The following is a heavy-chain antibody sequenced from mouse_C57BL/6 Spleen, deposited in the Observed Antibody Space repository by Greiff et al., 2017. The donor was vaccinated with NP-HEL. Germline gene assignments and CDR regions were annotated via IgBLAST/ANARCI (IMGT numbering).Heavy chain of an antibody. J-gene: IGHJ3*01. V-gene: IGHV1-52*01. CDR1: GYTFTSYW. D-gene: IGHD2-1*01. CDR2: IDPSDSET. CDR3: AREGNFYWPAY. Sequence: QVQLQQPGAELVRPGSSVKLSCKASGYTFTSYWMHWVKQRPIQGLEWIGNIDPSDSETHYNQKFKDKATLTVDKSSSTAYMQLSSLTSEDSAVYYCAREGNFYWPAYWGQGTLVTVSA.